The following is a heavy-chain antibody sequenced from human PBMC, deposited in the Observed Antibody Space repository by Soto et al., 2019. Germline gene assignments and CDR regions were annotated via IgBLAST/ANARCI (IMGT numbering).Heavy chain of an antibody. CDR2: ISYDGSSQ. CDR1: RFTFSTYA. J-gene: IGHJ3*01. V-gene: IGHV3-30*04. CDR3: ARGASSTYHRDGFDV. D-gene: IGHD2-2*01. Sequence: QVQLVESGGGVVQPGRSLRLSCAASRFTFSTYAMHWVRQAPGKGLNWVAVISYDGSSQYNPDSVTGRVTISRDNSKNMLFLQMNSLRPEDTGLYYCARGASSTYHRDGFDVWGQGTMVTVSS.